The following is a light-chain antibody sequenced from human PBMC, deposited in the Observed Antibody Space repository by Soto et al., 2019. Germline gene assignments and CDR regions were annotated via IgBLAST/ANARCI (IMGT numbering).Light chain of an antibody. J-gene: IGLJ2*01. Sequence: SYELTQPPSVSVAPGQTARITCGGTNIGSKSVYLYQQQPGQAPMVVVYDDRDRLSGIAERFSGANSGNTAALTISRVEAGDEADYYCQLLDSNSDHVVFGGGTKVTVL. CDR2: DDR. CDR1: NIGSKS. V-gene: IGLV3-21*02. CDR3: QLLDSNSDHVV.